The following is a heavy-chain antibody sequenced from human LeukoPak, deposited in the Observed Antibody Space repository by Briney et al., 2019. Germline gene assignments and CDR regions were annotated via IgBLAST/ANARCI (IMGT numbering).Heavy chain of an antibody. CDR1: GGSFSSYA. J-gene: IGHJ6*03. Sequence: GASVKVSCKASGGSFSSYAISWVRQAPGQGLEWMGRIIPVFGTANYAQKFQERVTITADIVSNTAYLEVTSLTSDDTAAYFCAKQGAARQDYYMDVWGNGTTVTVSS. CDR3: AKQGAARQDYYMDV. V-gene: IGHV1-69*06. D-gene: IGHD5-18*01. CDR2: IIPVFGTA.